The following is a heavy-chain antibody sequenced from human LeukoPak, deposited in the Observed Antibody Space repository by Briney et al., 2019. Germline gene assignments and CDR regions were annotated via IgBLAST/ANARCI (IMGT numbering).Heavy chain of an antibody. CDR2: IYSGGST. CDR3: ARSNCNSCYLGVWYYFDY. D-gene: IGHD1/OR15-1a*01. CDR1: GFTVSSNY. Sequence: PGGSLRLSCAASGFTVSSNYMSWVRQAPGKGLEWVSVIYSGGSTYYADSVKGRFTISRDNSKNTLYLQMNSLRAEDTAVYCCARSNCNSCYLGVWYYFDYWGQGTLVTVSS. V-gene: IGHV3-66*01. J-gene: IGHJ4*02.